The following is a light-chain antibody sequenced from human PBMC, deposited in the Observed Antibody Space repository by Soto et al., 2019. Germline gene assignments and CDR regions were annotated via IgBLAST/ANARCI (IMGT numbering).Light chain of an antibody. Sequence: NFMLTQPHSVSASPGETVTISCTGISGSIASNYVQWYQQRPGGAPTAVIFEDDLRPSGVPDRFSGSVDSSSNSASLTISGLMTEDEADYYCQSYDSNNHVIFGGGTKLTVL. CDR2: EDD. CDR1: SGSIASNY. J-gene: IGLJ2*01. V-gene: IGLV6-57*02. CDR3: QSYDSNNHVI.